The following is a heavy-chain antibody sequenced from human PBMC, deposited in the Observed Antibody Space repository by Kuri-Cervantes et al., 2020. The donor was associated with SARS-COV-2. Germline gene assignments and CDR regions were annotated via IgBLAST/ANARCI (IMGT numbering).Heavy chain of an antibody. CDR2: ISAYNGNT. V-gene: IGHV1-18*01. Sequence: ASVKVSCKASGYTFTSYGISWVRQAPGQGLEWMGWISAYNGNTNYAQKLQGRVTMTTDTSTSTAYTELRSLRSDDTAVYYCASWGRDMTTVTWVDYWGQGTLVTVSS. J-gene: IGHJ4*02. D-gene: IGHD4-17*01. CDR1: GYTFTSYG. CDR3: ASWGRDMTTVTWVDY.